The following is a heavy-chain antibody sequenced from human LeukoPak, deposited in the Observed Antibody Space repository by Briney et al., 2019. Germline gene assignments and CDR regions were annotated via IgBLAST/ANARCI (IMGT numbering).Heavy chain of an antibody. CDR1: GGPFSGYT. J-gene: IGHJ4*02. CDR3: ASAGRQGSMGGLDY. CDR2: IYHNGNT. V-gene: IGHV4-34*01. Sequence: SETLSLTCAVYGGPFSGYTWSWIRKPPGKGLEWIGVIYHNGNTNYNPPLRSRATISVETSKNQFSLRLSSVTAADTALYYCASAGRQGSMGGLDYWGQGTLVTVSS. D-gene: IGHD3-16*01.